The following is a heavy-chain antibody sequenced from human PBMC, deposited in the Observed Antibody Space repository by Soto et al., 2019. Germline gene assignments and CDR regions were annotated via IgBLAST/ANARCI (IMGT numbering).Heavy chain of an antibody. CDR2: IVVGSGNT. Sequence: SVKVSCKASGFTFTSSAVQWVRQARGQRLEWIGWIVVGSGNTNYAQKFQERVTMTRDMSTSTAYMELRSLRSDDTAVYYCARDLRYYDSSGPPGYWGQGTLVTVSS. CDR3: ARDLRYYDSSGPPGY. CDR1: GFTFTSSA. J-gene: IGHJ4*02. V-gene: IGHV1-58*01. D-gene: IGHD3-22*01.